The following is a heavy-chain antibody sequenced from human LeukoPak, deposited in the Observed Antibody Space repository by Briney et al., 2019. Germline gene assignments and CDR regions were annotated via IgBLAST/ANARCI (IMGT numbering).Heavy chain of an antibody. J-gene: IGHJ4*02. D-gene: IGHD2-15*01. CDR2: ISTSGGYI. CDR3: TRDTGCSGGTCYSFYDY. V-gene: IGHV3-21*01. CDR1: GFTFSSYS. Sequence: GGSLRLSCAASGFTFSSYSMNWVRQAPGKGLEWVSSISTSGGYIFYADSVKGRFTISRDNAKNSLYLQMNSLRAEDTAVYYCTRDTGCSGGTCYSFYDYWGQGTLVTVSS.